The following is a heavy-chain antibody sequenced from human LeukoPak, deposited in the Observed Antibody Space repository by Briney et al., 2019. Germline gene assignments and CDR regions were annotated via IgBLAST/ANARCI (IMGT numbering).Heavy chain of an antibody. CDR1: GFIFSTSW. D-gene: IGHD1-1*01. CDR2: IKQDGSQK. Sequence: PGGSLRLSCAASGFIFSTSWMSWVRQAPGKGLEWVANIKQDGSQKHYVDSVKGRFTISRDNAKNSLYLQMNSLRAEDTAVYYCARSSWNRRSFDYWGQGTLVTVSS. J-gene: IGHJ4*02. V-gene: IGHV3-7*01. CDR3: ARSSWNRRSFDY.